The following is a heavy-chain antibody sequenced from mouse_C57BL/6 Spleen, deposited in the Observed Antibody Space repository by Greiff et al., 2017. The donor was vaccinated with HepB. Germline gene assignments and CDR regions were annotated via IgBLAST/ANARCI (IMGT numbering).Heavy chain of an antibody. CDR3: ARCPRWYCDV. J-gene: IGHJ1*03. V-gene: IGHV1-26*01. Sequence: EVQLQQSGPELVKPGASVKISCKASGYTFTDYYMNWVKQSHGKSLEWIGDINPNNGGTSYNQKFKGKATLTVDKSSSTAYMELRSLTSEDSAVYYCARCPRWYCDVWGTGTTVTVSS. CDR1: GYTFTDYY. CDR2: INPNNGGT.